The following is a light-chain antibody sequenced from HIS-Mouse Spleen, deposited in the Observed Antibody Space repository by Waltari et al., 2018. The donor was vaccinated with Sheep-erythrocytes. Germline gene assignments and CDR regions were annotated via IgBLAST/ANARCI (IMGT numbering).Light chain of an antibody. CDR2: DVS. V-gene: IGLV2-11*01. Sequence: QSALTQPRSVSGSPRQSVTISCTGTSSDVGGYNYVPWYQQHPGKAHKLMIYDVSKRPSGVPDRFSGSKSGNTASLTISGLQAEDEADYYCCSYAGSYTVVFGGGTKLTVL. J-gene: IGLJ2*01. CDR3: CSYAGSYTVV. CDR1: SSDVGGYNY.